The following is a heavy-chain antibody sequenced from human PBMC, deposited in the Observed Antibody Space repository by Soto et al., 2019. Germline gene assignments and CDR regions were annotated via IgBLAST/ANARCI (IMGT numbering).Heavy chain of an antibody. V-gene: IGHV1-2*02. D-gene: IGHD3-22*01. CDR3: ARVSMGGYYDSSGYYYSFDY. CDR2: INPNSGGT. Sequence: ASVKVSCKASGYTFTGYYMHWVRQAPGQGLEWMGWINPNSGGTNYAQKFQGRVTMTRDTSISTAYMELSGLRSDDTAVYYCARVSMGGYYDSSGYYYSFDYWGQGTLVTVSS. CDR1: GYTFTGYY. J-gene: IGHJ4*02.